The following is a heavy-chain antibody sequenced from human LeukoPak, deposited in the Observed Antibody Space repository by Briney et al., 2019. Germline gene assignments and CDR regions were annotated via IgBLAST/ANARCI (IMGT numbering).Heavy chain of an antibody. CDR1: GFTFSDYY. D-gene: IGHD2-8*01. Sequence: PGGSLRLSCAASGFTFSDYYMSWIRQAPGKGLEWVSYISSSGSTIYYADSVKGRFTISRDSAKNSLYLQMNSLRAEDTAVYYCARCQISVWRIVDYWGQGTLVTVSS. J-gene: IGHJ4*02. CDR3: ARCQISVWRIVDY. CDR2: ISSSGSTI. V-gene: IGHV3-11*01.